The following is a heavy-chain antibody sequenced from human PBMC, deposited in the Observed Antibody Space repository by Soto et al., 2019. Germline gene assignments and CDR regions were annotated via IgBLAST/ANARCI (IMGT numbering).Heavy chain of an antibody. Sequence: TETLSLTCTVSGGSISSSSYYWGWIRQPPGKGLEWIGSIYYSGSTYYNPSLKSRVTISVDTSKNQFSLKLSSVTAADTAVYYCARDHYVYDILTGYGYYYGMDVWGLGTTVT. CDR1: GGSISSSSYY. J-gene: IGHJ6*02. D-gene: IGHD3-9*01. CDR3: ARDHYVYDILTGYGYYYGMDV. CDR2: IYYSGST. V-gene: IGHV4-39*07.